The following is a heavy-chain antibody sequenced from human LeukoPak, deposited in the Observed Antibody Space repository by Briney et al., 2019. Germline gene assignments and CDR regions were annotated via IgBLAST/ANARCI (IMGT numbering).Heavy chain of an antibody. D-gene: IGHD2-8*01. Sequence: QAGGSLRLSCAASGFTVSSNYMSWVRQAPGKGLEWVSVIYSGGSTYYADSVKGRFTISRDNSKNTLYLQMNSLRSDDTAVYYCARDIVLISSYYYYMDVWGKGTTVTVSS. CDR1: GFTVSSNY. V-gene: IGHV3-53*05. CDR2: IYSGGST. J-gene: IGHJ6*03. CDR3: ARDIVLISSYYYYMDV.